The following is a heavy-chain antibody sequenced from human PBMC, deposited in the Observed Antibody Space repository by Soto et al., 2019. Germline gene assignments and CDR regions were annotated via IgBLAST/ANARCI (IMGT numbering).Heavy chain of an antibody. D-gene: IGHD3-9*01. CDR1: GFTFSSYG. V-gene: IGHV3-30*03. CDR3: ATVILTGHNWFDP. CDR2: ISYDGSNK. Sequence: GGSLRLSCAASGFTFSSYGMHWVRQAPGKGLEWVAVISYDGSNKYYADSVKGRFTISRDNSKNTLYLQMNSLRAEDTAVYYCATVILTGHNWFDPWGQGTLVTVSS. J-gene: IGHJ5*02.